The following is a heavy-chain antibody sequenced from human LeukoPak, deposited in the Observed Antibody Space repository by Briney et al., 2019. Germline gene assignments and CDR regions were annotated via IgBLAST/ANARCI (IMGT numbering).Heavy chain of an antibody. Sequence: SETLSLTCAVYGGSFSGYYWNWIRQPPGKGLEWIGEIYHSGSTNYNPSLKSRVTISVDTSKNQFSLKLSSVTAADTAVYYCARQTREMATTLGYYFDYWGQGTLVIVSS. V-gene: IGHV4-34*01. CDR3: ARQTREMATTLGYYFDY. D-gene: IGHD5-24*01. CDR2: IYHSGST. J-gene: IGHJ4*02. CDR1: GGSFSGYY.